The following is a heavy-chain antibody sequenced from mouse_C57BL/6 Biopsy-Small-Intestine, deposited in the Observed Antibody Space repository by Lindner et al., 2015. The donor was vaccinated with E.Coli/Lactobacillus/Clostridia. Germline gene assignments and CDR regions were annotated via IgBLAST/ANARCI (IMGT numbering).Heavy chain of an antibody. CDR2: INAGDGE. J-gene: IGHJ4*01. V-gene: IGHV1-66*01. CDR1: GYSFTRYA. D-gene: IGHD2-13*01. Sequence: SVKVSCKASGYSFTRYAIHWVRQAPGQRLEWMGWINAGDGEQISQKFQGRVTITRDTSASTAYMELSSLRSEDTAVYYCAIGIYDYGDYLSIDYWGQGTLVTVSS. CDR3: AIGIYDYGDYLSIDY.